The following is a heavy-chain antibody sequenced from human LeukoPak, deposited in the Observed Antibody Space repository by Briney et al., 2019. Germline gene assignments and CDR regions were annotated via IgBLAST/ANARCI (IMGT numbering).Heavy chain of an antibody. Sequence: SETLSLTCTVSGGSISSYYWSWIRQPPGKGLEWIGYIYYSGSTNYNPSLKSRVTISVDTSKNQFSLKLSSVTAADTAVYYCAREGAWGATWGYYFDYWGQGTLVTVSS. J-gene: IGHJ4*02. V-gene: IGHV4-59*01. D-gene: IGHD1-26*01. CDR1: GGSISSYY. CDR3: AREGAWGATWGYYFDY. CDR2: IYYSGST.